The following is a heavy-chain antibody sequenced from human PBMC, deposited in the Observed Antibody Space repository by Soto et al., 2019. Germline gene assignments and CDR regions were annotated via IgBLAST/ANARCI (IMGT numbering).Heavy chain of an antibody. J-gene: IGHJ4*01. CDR3: ARSVSSGIAAAGSGSGASDY. CDR1: GGTFSSYA. D-gene: IGHD6-13*01. V-gene: IGHV1-69*13. Sequence: SVKVCCKASGGTFSSYAISWVRQAPGQGLEWMGGIIPIFGTANYAQKFQGRVTITADESTSTAYMELSSLRSEDTAVYYCARSVSSGIAAAGSGSGASDYWG. CDR2: IIPIFGTA.